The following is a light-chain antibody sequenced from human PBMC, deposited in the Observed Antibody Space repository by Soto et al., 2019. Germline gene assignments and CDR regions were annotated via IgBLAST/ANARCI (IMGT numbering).Light chain of an antibody. CDR3: QQYNNWPWT. CDR1: QSISDT. J-gene: IGKJ1*01. V-gene: IGKV3-15*01. CDR2: SAS. Sequence: EIVMTQSPATLSVSPGGRATLSCRASQSISDTLAWYQQKPGQAPRLLIYSASRRATGFPGRFSGSGSGTDFTLTISSLQSADLAVYYCQQYNNWPWTFGQGTKVEIK.